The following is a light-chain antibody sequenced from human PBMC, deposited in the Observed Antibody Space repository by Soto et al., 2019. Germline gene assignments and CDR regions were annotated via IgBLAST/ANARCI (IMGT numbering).Light chain of an antibody. V-gene: IGKV1-39*01. J-gene: IGKJ1*01. CDR1: QSISSY. Sequence: DIQMTQSPSSLSASVGDRVTITCRASQSISSYLNWYQQKPGKAPKLLIYAASSLQSGVPSRFSGSGPGTDFTLTISNLQPEDFATYYCQQSYSTLRTFGQGTKVDIK. CDR3: QQSYSTLRT. CDR2: AAS.